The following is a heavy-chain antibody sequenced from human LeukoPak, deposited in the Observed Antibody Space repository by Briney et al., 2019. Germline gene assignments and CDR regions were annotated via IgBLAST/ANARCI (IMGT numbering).Heavy chain of an antibody. CDR2: INASGGST. V-gene: IGHV1-46*01. Sequence: ASVKVSCKASGYTFTSYYMHWVRQAPGQGLEWMGIINASGGSTSYAQKFQGRVTMTRDTSTSIVYMELSSLRSEDTAVYYCARGGEVYSGSYSNWFDPRGQGTLVTVSS. CDR3: ARGGEVYSGSYSNWFDP. CDR1: GYTFTSYY. J-gene: IGHJ5*02. D-gene: IGHD1-26*01.